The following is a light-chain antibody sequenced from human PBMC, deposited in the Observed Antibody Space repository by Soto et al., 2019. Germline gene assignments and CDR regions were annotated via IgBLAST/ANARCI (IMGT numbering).Light chain of an antibody. Sequence: QSALTQPASVSGSPGQSITISCSGTSSDIGSYNHVAWYQQFPGKSPKLMIYAVSDRPSGVSDRFSGSKSGITASLTISGLQTEEEAAPYRISYNDSQSYLFGTGTKVTVL. CDR2: AVS. CDR1: SSDIGSYNH. CDR3: ISYNDSQSYL. J-gene: IGLJ1*01. V-gene: IGLV2-14*03.